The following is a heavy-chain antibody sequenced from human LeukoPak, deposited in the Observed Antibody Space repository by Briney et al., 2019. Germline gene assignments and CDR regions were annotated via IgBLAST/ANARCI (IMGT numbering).Heavy chain of an antibody. CDR2: INYSGGT. D-gene: IGHD2-2*01. Sequence: PGGSLRLSCAASGFTVSSNFMSWVRQAPGKGLEWIASINYSGGTYYNPSLKSRVTVSIDTSKNHFSLKLNSVTAADTAVYYCARLVRYCSTNSCYPFDYWGQGTLVTVSS. CDR3: ARLVRYCSTNSCYPFDY. V-gene: IGHV4-39*01. CDR1: GFTVSSNF. J-gene: IGHJ4*02.